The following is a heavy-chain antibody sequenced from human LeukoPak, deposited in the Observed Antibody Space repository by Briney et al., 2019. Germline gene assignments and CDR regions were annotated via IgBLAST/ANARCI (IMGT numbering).Heavy chain of an antibody. Sequence: PGKSLTLYCTASGFTFSHFGMQWVRQAPGKGLEWVAVIHNDGTFGQYADSVKGRFTISKDNSQNILYLEMNSLRDDDTAVYYCVKEGVPFRGYLDVWGKGTTVTVS. CDR2: IHNDGTFG. CDR3: VKEGVPFRGYLDV. J-gene: IGHJ6*03. V-gene: IGHV3-33*03. D-gene: IGHD3-16*01. CDR1: GFTFSHFG.